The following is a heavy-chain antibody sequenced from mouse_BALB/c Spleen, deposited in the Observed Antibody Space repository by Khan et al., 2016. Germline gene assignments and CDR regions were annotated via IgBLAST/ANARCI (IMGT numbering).Heavy chain of an antibody. Sequence: QVQLQQSGAELVRPGSSVKISCKASGYAFSSYWMNWVKQRPGQGLAWIGQIYPGDGDTNYNGKFKGTATLTADKSSSTAYMQLSSLTPVDSAVYFCPRRDYYGSSYFDYWGQGTTLTVSS. CDR3: PRRDYYGSSYFDY. J-gene: IGHJ2*01. CDR2: IYPGDGDT. V-gene: IGHV1-80*01. D-gene: IGHD1-1*01. CDR1: GYAFSSYW.